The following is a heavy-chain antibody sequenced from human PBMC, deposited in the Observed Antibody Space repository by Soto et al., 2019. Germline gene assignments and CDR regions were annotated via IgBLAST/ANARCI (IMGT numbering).Heavy chain of an antibody. D-gene: IGHD6-6*01. Sequence: VQLVQSGAEVKQPGASVKVSCKASGYTFTSYGISWVRQAPGQGLEWMGWISAYNGNTNYAQKLQGRVPMTTDTSTSTDCMELRSLRSDDTAVYYCARDRRSSSRFLYYYYGMDVWGQGTTVTVSS. CDR3: ARDRRSSSRFLYYYYGMDV. V-gene: IGHV1-18*04. CDR2: ISAYNGNT. J-gene: IGHJ6*02. CDR1: GYTFTSYG.